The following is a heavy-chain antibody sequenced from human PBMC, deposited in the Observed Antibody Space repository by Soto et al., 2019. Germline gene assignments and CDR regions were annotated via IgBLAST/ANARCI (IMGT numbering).Heavy chain of an antibody. CDR1: GYTFTNYG. Sequence: ASVKVSCKASGYTFTNYGISWVRQAPGQGLEWMGWISTYNGDTNYAQKLQGRVTMTTDTSTTTAYMELRSLRSDDTAVYYCARDVVVVVPAAELNYFDYWGQGTLVTVAS. V-gene: IGHV1-18*01. J-gene: IGHJ4*02. D-gene: IGHD2-2*01. CDR3: ARDVVVVVPAAELNYFDY. CDR2: ISTYNGDT.